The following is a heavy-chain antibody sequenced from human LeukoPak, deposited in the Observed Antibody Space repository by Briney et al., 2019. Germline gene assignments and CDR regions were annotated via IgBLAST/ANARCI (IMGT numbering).Heavy chain of an antibody. Sequence: AASVKVSCKASGYTFTSYYMHWVRQAPGQGLEWTGIINPSGGSTSYAQKFQGRVTMTRDMSTSTVYMELSSLSSEDTAVYYCARVVPAAQGGKDAFDIWGQGTMVTVSS. D-gene: IGHD2-2*01. CDR2: INPSGGST. CDR1: GYTFTSYY. J-gene: IGHJ3*02. CDR3: ARVVPAAQGGKDAFDI. V-gene: IGHV1-46*01.